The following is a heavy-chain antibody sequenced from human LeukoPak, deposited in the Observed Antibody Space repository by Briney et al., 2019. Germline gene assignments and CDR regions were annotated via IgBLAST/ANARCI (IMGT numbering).Heavy chain of an antibody. J-gene: IGHJ5*02. CDR2: ISGSGGST. D-gene: IGHD6-13*01. CDR3: AVSSSWSYNWFDP. V-gene: IGHV3-23*01. CDR1: GFTFSSYA. Sequence: GGSLRLSCAASGFTFSSYAMSWVRQAPGKGLEWVSAISGSGGSTYYADSVKGRFTISRDNAKNSLYLQMNSLRAEDTAVYYCAVSSSWSYNWFDPWGQGTLVTVSS.